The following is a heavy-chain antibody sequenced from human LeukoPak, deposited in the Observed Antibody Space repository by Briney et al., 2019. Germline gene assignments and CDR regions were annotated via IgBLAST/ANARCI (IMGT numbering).Heavy chain of an antibody. CDR1: GYTLTELS. CDR3: AVVAATPGDY. CDR2: FDPEDGET. D-gene: IGHD2-15*01. V-gene: IGHV1-24*01. Sequence: GASVKVSCKVSGYTLTELSMHWVRQAPGKGLEWMGGFDPEDGETIYAQKFQGRVTMTRDTSISTAYMELSRLRSDDTAVYYCAVVAATPGDYWGQGTLVTVSS. J-gene: IGHJ4*02.